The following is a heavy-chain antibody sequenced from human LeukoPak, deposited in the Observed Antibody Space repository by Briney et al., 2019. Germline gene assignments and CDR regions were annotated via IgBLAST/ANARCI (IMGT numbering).Heavy chain of an antibody. CDR2: IYYSGST. V-gene: IGHV4-39*01. J-gene: IGHJ6*03. Sequence: PSETLSLTCTVSGGSISSSSYYWGWIRQPPGKGLEWIGSIYYSGSTYYNPSLKSRVTISVDTSKNQFSLKLSSVTAADTAVYYCASSNTYSSSWYGYYYYYMDVWGKGTTVTISS. CDR1: GGSISSSSYY. CDR3: ASSNTYSSSWYGYYYYYMDV. D-gene: IGHD6-13*01.